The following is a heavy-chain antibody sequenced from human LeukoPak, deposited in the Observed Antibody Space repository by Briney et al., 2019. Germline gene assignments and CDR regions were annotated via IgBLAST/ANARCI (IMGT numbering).Heavy chain of an antibody. CDR2: IWYDGSNK. CDR1: GFTFSSYV. CDR3: ARAFDP. Sequence: GGSLRLSCAASGFTFSSYVMHWVRQAPGKGLEWVAVIWYDGSNKYYADSVKGRSTISRDNSKNTLYLQMNSLRAEDTAVYYCARAFDPWGQGTLVTVSS. J-gene: IGHJ5*02. V-gene: IGHV3-33*01.